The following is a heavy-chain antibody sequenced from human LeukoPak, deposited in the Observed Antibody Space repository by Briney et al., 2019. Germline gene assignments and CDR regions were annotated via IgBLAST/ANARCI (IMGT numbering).Heavy chain of an antibody. CDR2: INHSGST. CDR1: GGSFSGYY. CDR3: ARVRIAVAV. D-gene: IGHD6-19*01. V-gene: IGHV4-34*01. J-gene: IGHJ4*02. Sequence: PSETLSLTCAVYGGSFSGYYWSWIRQPPGKGLEWIGEINHSGSTNYNPSLKSRVTISVDTSKNQFSLKLSSVTAADTAVYCCARVRIAVAVWGQGTLVTVSS.